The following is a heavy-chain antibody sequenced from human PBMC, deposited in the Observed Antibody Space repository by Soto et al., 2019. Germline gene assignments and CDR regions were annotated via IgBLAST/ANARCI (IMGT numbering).Heavy chain of an antibody. CDR2: ISSSGSTI. Sequence: GGSLRLSCAASGFTFSSYIMNWVRQAPGKGLEWVAYISSSGSTIYYADSVKGRFTISRDNAKDSLYLHMNSLRAEDTAVYYCARVGCTSASCPPVDWFDPWGQGALVTVSS. D-gene: IGHD2-2*01. CDR3: ARVGCTSASCPPVDWFDP. J-gene: IGHJ5*02. CDR1: GFTFSSYI. V-gene: IGHV3-48*01.